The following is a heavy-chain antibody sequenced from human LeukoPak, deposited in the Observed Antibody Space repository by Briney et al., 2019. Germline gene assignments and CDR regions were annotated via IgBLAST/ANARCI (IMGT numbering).Heavy chain of an antibody. J-gene: IGHJ4*02. CDR2: INHSGST. V-gene: IGHV4-34*01. Sequence: EPSETLSLTCAVYGGSFSGYYWSWIRQPPGKGLEWIGEINHSGSTNYNPSLKSRVTISVDTSKNQFSLKLSSVTAADTAVYYCASFGGGYNYYWGQGTLVTVSS. CDR1: GGSFSGYY. CDR3: ASFGGGYNYY. D-gene: IGHD5-12*01.